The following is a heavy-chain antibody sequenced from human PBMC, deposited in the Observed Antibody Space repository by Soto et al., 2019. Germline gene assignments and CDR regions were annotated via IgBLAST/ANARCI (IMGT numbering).Heavy chain of an antibody. CDR3: ARGYCSGGSCYSRPNDY. Sequence: GGSLRLSCAASGFTFSSYAMHWVRQAPGKGLEWVAVISYDGSNKYYADSVKGRFTISRDNSKNTLYLQMNSLRAEDTAVYYCARGYCSGGSCYSRPNDYWGQGTLVTVSS. CDR1: GFTFSSYA. J-gene: IGHJ4*02. CDR2: ISYDGSNK. D-gene: IGHD2-15*01. V-gene: IGHV3-30-3*01.